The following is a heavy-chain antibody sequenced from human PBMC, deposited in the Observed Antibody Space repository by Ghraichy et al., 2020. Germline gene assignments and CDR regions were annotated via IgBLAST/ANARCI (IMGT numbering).Heavy chain of an antibody. CDR1: GDSVSNRKFY. J-gene: IGHJ1*01. V-gene: IGHV4-39*02. Sequence: SETLSLTCSVSGDSVSNRKFYWAWIRQAPGKGLEWIGSTSYRGATYSNPSLESLVVVSVDTSKNTFSLKMNYVTATDTAVYYCARRLAAAGGGNEYFQDWGQGALVIVSS. D-gene: IGHD6-13*01. CDR2: TSYRGAT. CDR3: ARRLAAAGGGNEYFQD.